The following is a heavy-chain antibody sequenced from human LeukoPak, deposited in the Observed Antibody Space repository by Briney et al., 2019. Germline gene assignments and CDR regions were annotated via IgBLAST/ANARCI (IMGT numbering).Heavy chain of an antibody. V-gene: IGHV1-24*01. Sequence: ASVKVSCKVSGYTLTELSMHWVRPAPGKGLEWMGGFDPEDGETIYAQKFQGRVTMTEDTSTDTAYMELSSLRSEDTAVYYCATLPYYYYGMDVWGQGTTVTVSS. J-gene: IGHJ6*02. CDR2: FDPEDGET. CDR1: GYTLTELS. CDR3: ATLPYYYYGMDV.